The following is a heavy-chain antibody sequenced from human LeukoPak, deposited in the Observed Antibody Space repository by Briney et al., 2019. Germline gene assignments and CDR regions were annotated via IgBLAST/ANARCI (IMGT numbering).Heavy chain of an antibody. D-gene: IGHD3-3*01. CDR3: AKALYYDFWSGYYPHDY. J-gene: IGHJ4*02. CDR1: GFTFSTYA. CDR2: ISGSGGST. Sequence: GGSLRLSCAASGFTFSTYAMTWVRQAPGKEPEWVSGISGSGGSTYYADSVKGRFTISRDNSKNTLYLQMNSLRAEDTAVYYCAKALYYDFWSGYYPHDYWGQGTLVTVSS. V-gene: IGHV3-23*01.